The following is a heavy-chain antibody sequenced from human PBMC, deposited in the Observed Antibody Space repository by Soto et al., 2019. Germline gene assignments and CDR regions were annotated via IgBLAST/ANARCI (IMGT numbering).Heavy chain of an antibody. D-gene: IGHD3-10*01. CDR1: GGSISSSNW. CDR2: IYHSGST. J-gene: IGHJ5*02. Sequence: SSETLSLTCAFSGGSISSSNWWIWVRQPPGKGLEWIGEIYHSGSTNYNPSLKSRVTISVDKSKNQFSLKLSSVTAADTAVYYCARVQLLTYYYGSGSTGRWFDPWGQGTLVTVSS. V-gene: IGHV4-4*02. CDR3: ARVQLLTYYYGSGSTGRWFDP.